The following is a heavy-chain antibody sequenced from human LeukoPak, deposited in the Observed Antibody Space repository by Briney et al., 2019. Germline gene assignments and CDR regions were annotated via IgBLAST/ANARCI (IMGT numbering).Heavy chain of an antibody. CDR1: GFTFSSYD. Sequence: PGGSLRLTCAASGFTFSSYDMHWVRQATGKGLEWVSAIGTAGDPYYPGSVKGRFTISRENAKNSLYLQMNSLRAGDTAVYYCARSKTAAWYFDLWGRGTLVTVSS. CDR2: IGTAGDP. V-gene: IGHV3-13*05. CDR3: ARSKTAAWYFDL. J-gene: IGHJ2*01.